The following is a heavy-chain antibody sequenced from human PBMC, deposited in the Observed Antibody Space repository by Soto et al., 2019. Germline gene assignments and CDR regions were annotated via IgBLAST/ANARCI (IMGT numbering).Heavy chain of an antibody. CDR2: INHSGST. J-gene: IGHJ4*02. D-gene: IGHD5-18*01. Sequence: SETLSLTCAVYGGSFSGYYWSWIRQPPGKGLEWIGEINHSGSTNYNPSLKSRVTISVDTPKNQFSLKLSSVTAADTAVYYCARAGRYSYGSPSFDYWGQGTLVTVSS. CDR1: GGSFSGYY. CDR3: ARAGRYSYGSPSFDY. V-gene: IGHV4-34*01.